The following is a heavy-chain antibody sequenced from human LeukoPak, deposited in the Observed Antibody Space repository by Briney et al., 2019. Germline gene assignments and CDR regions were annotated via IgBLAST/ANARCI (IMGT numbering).Heavy chain of an antibody. CDR3: ARDGETAGRYNWFAP. D-gene: IGHD6-13*01. CDR1: GGSIGSYY. V-gene: IGHV4-59*01. CDR2: IYYSGNT. J-gene: IGHJ5*02. Sequence: SETLSLTCTVSGGSIGSYYWSWIRQPPGKGLEWIGYIYYSGNTNYNPSLKSRVTISVDTSKNQFSLKLTSVTAADTAVYYCARDGETAGRYNWFAPWGQGPLVTVSS.